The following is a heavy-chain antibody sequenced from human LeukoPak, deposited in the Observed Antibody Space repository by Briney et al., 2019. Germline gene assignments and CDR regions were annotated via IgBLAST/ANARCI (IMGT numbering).Heavy chain of an antibody. J-gene: IGHJ4*02. CDR2: ISAYNGNT. CDR3: ARDTITMVRGLIGY. D-gene: IGHD3-10*01. CDR1: GYTFTSYA. V-gene: IGHV1-18*01. Sequence: ASVKVSCKASGYTFTSYAMHWVRQAPGQRLEWMGWISAYNGNTNYAQRVQGRVTMTTDTSTSTAYMELRSLRSDDTAVYYCARDTITMVRGLIGYWGQGTLVTVSS.